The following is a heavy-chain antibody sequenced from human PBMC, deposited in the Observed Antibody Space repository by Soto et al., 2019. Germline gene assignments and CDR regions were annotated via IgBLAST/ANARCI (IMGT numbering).Heavy chain of an antibody. J-gene: IGHJ4*02. CDR2: IIPMFGTA. D-gene: IGHD5-12*01. Sequence: QVQLVQSGAEVKKPESSVTVSCKAPGGTFSTYAISWVRQAPGQGLEWMGGIIPMFGTANYAQRFQDRVTITADESTNTVYMELSSLRSEDTAVYFCASGLQLWLRRINNGYSGWGQGTLVTVSS. CDR3: ASGLQLWLRRINNGYSG. CDR1: GGTFSTYA. V-gene: IGHV1-69*01.